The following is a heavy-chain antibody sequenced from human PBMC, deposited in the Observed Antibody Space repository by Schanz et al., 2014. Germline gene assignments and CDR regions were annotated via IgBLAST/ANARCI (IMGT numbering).Heavy chain of an antibody. J-gene: IGHJ4*02. CDR2: ISGSDGST. Sequence: EVQLLESGGGLVQPGGSLRLSCAASGFTFSSYAMSWVRQAPGKGLEWVSGISGSDGSTYYADSVKGRFTISRDNSKNTLYLQMNSLRAEDTAVYYCAKDLLYGAPMPLNHLDYWGQGTLVTVSS. CDR3: AKDLLYGAPMPLNHLDY. D-gene: IGHD2-2*01. CDR1: GFTFSSYA. V-gene: IGHV3-23*01.